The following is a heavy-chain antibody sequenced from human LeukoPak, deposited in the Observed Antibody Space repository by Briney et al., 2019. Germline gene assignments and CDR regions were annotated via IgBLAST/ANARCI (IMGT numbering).Heavy chain of an antibody. Sequence: GGSLRLSCVASGFSLSSYWMGWVRQAPGKGLEWVANMKEDGSGKHYVDSVKGRFTISRDNAKNSVYLQMNSLRAEDTALYYCARDYFDYWGQGTLVIVSS. CDR2: MKEDGSGK. CDR1: GFSLSSYW. CDR3: ARDYFDY. V-gene: IGHV3-7*01. J-gene: IGHJ4*02.